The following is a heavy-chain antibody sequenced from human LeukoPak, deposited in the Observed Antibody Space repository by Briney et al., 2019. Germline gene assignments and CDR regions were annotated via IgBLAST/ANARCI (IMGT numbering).Heavy chain of an antibody. J-gene: IGHJ4*02. CDR2: ISYDGSNK. CDR3: AKEFDGSGSYYTTCFDY. CDR1: GFTFSSYG. V-gene: IGHV3-30*18. Sequence: GRSLRLSCAASGFTFSSYGMHWVRQAPGKGLEWVAVISYDGSNKYYADSVKGRFTISRDNSKNTLYLQINSLRAEDTAVYYCAKEFDGSGSYYTTCFDYWGQGTLVTVSS. D-gene: IGHD3-10*01.